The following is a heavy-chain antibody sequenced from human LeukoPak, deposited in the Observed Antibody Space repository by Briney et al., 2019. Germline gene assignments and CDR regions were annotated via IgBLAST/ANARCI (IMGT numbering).Heavy chain of an antibody. CDR1: GFTFSSYS. CDR2: ISSSSYI. J-gene: IGHJ4*02. D-gene: IGHD6-6*01. V-gene: IGHV3-21*01. Sequence: GGSLRLSCAASGFTFSSYSMNWVRQAPGKGLEWVSSISSSSYIYYADSVKGRFTISRDNAKNSLYLQMNSLRAEDTAVYYCARDQVSSPSTIAYWGQGTLVTVSS. CDR3: ARDQVSSPSTIAY.